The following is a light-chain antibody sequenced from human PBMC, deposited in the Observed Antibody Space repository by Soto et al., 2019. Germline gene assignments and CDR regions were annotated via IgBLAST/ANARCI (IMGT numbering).Light chain of an antibody. CDR3: QQRSDWPPIT. Sequence: EVVLTQSPDTLSLSPGDRATLSCRASQSVSTYLAWYQQKPGQAPRLLIYDASNRATGIPARFSGSGSGTDFTLTISSLEPEDFAVYYCQQRSDWPPITFVQGTRLDI. CDR1: QSVSTY. V-gene: IGKV3-11*01. J-gene: IGKJ5*01. CDR2: DAS.